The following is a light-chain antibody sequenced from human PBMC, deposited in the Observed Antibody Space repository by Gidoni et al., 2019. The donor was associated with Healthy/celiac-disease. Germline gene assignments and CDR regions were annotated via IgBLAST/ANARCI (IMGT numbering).Light chain of an antibody. CDR2: QAS. Sequence: SYELTEPPSVSVSPGQTASISCSGANSADKYACWYQQKPGQSPVLVTYQASKRPSGIPERFSGSNAGNTATLTISGTQAMDEADYYCQAWDGRTVVFGGGTKLTVL. CDR3: QAWDGRTVV. V-gene: IGLV3-1*01. J-gene: IGLJ2*01. CDR1: NSADKY.